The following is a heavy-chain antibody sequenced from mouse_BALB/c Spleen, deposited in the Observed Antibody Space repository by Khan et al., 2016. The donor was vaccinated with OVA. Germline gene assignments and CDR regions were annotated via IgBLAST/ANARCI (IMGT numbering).Heavy chain of an antibody. CDR2: IYPGDGNT. Sequence: VQLQESGAELVRPGSSMKISCKASGYAFSNYWMNWVKLGPGQGLEWIGQIYPGDGNTNYTGKFKDKATLTADKSSSTASMLLSSLTSEDSAVYCRGSSGDDFFTYWGKGTLVTVA. CDR1: GYAFSNYW. CDR3: GSSGDDFFTY. V-gene: IGHV1-80*01. D-gene: IGHD2-12*01. J-gene: IGHJ3*01.